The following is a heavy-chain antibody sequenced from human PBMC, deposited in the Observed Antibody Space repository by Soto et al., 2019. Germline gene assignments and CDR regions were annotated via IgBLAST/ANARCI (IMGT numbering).Heavy chain of an antibody. CDR3: TSGRYDSSCYYCHCIC. CDR1: GGXVSSRIYY. V-gene: IGHV4-61*01. CDR2: IYYSGST. D-gene: IGHD3-22*01. Sequence: SETLSLTCTVSGGXVSSRIYYGSWIRQPPGKGLEWIGYIYYSGSTHYNPSLKSRVTISVDTAKNQFSLSLSSVTAADTAVYFCTSGRYDSSCYYCHCICWGQGILVTVSS. J-gene: IGHJ4*02.